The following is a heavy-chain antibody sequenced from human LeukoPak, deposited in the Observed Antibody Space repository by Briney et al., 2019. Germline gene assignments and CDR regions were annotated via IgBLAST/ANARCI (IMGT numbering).Heavy chain of an antibody. V-gene: IGHV3-53*01. CDR3: ARGPPSRAAAGMRYFDY. CDR1: GFTVSSNY. J-gene: IGHJ4*02. Sequence: SGGSLRLSCAASGFTVSSNYMSWVRQAPGKGLEWVSVIYSGGSTYYADSVKGRFTISRDNSENTLYLQMNSLRAEDTAVYYCARGPPSRAAAGMRYFDYWGQGTLVTVSS. CDR2: IYSGGST. D-gene: IGHD6-13*01.